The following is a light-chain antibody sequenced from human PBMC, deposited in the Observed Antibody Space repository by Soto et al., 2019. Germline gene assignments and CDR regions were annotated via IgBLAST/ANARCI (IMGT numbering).Light chain of an antibody. V-gene: IGKV3-20*01. CDR2: GAS. Sequence: EIVLTQSPGTLSLYPGDTAALSCRASQSVSNNYLAWYQQKPGQAPRLLIYGASSRATGIPDRFSGSASGTDFTLTISRLEPEDFAVYYCQQYGTSPRMFGQGTKVEIK. CDR3: QQYGTSPRM. J-gene: IGKJ1*01. CDR1: QSVSNNY.